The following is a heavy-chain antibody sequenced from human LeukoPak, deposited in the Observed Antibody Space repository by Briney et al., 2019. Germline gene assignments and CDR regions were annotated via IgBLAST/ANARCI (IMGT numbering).Heavy chain of an antibody. CDR1: GGSISSSSYY. CDR3: ARHPHSSSWYIGFDY. D-gene: IGHD6-13*01. J-gene: IGHJ4*02. CDR2: IYYSGST. V-gene: IGHV4-39*07. Sequence: NPSETLSLTCTVSGGSISSSSYYWGWIRQPPGKGLEWIGSIYYSGSTYYNPSLKSRVTISVDTSKNQFSLKLSSVTAADTAVYYCARHPHSSSWYIGFDYWGQGTLVTVSS.